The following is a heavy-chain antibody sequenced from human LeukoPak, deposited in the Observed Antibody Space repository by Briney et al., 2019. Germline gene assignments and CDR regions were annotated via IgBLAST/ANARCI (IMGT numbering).Heavy chain of an antibody. J-gene: IGHJ3*02. V-gene: IGHV1-69*10. CDR2: IIPILGIA. Sequence: GASVKVSCKASGGTFSSYAISWVRQAPGQGLEWMGGIIPILGIANYAQKFQGRVTITADKSTSTAYMELSSLRSEDTAVYYCARGSLNWNDAGFDIWGQGTMVTVSS. CDR3: ARGSLNWNDAGFDI. D-gene: IGHD1-1*01. CDR1: GGTFSSYA.